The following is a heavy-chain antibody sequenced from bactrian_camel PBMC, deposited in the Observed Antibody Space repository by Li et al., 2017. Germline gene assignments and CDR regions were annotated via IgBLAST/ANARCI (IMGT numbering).Heavy chain of an antibody. V-gene: IGHV3S10*01. D-gene: IGHD3*01. CDR2: IYSGGNT. Sequence: DVQLVESGGGLVQPGGSLRLSCAASGFTFSTHYMSWIRQAPGKGLEWVSAIYSGGNTLYADSVKGRFTISKDDAKNVVYLEMKNLKPEDIATYYCATDTGADSGSWCEVQFQTGDFRFWGQGTQVTVS. CDR1: GFTFSTHY. J-gene: IGHJ6*01. CDR3: ATDTGADSGSWCEVQFQTGDFRF.